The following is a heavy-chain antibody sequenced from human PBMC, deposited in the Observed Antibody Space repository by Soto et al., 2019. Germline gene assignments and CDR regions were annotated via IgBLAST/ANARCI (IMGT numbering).Heavy chain of an antibody. V-gene: IGHV1-69*01. CDR2: IIPIFGTA. CDR3: ARSRYSSSWYPNWFDP. CDR1: GGTFSSYA. J-gene: IGHJ5*02. D-gene: IGHD6-13*01. Sequence: QVQLVQSGAEVKKPGSSVKVSCKASGGTFSSYAISWVRQAPGQGLEWMGGIIPIFGTANYAQKFQGRVTITADESTSTAYMELSSLRSEDRAVYYCARSRYSSSWYPNWFDPWGQGTLVTVSS.